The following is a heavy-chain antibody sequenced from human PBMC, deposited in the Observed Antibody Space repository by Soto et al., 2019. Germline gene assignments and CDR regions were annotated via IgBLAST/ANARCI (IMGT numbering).Heavy chain of an antibody. CDR3: TRDCIGNTCPCMDV. V-gene: IGHV3-23*01. CDR2: VSGRGDKT. CDR1: GFTFSTYA. Sequence: EVQLLESGGGLVQPGGSLRLSCTASGFTFSTYAMTWVRQAPGKGLEWVSTVSGRGDKTYYADSVRGRFTISRDNSKDTLYLQMNCLTAEDTATYYCTRDCIGNTCPCMDVWGRGTTVTVSS. J-gene: IGHJ6*02. D-gene: IGHD2-15*01.